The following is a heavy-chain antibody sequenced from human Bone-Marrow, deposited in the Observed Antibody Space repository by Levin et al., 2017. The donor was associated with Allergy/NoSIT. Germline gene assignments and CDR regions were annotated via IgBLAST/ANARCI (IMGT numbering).Heavy chain of an antibody. D-gene: IGHD4-17*01. CDR2: VHYTGSS. CDR1: GVSISNFY. V-gene: IGHV4-59*01. J-gene: IGHJ4*02. Sequence: SETLSLTCAVSGVSISNFYWTWIRQTPGVGLEWIRHVHYTGSSTYNPSLKTRLTISVDTSRNQFSLSLRSLSSADTAVYYCARGAGYGDYFDSWGQGTLVTVSS. CDR3: ARGAGYGDYFDS.